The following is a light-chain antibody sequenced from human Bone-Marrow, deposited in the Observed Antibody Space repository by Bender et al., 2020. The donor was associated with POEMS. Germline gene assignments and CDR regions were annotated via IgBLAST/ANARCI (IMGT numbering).Light chain of an antibody. V-gene: IGLV2-8*01. CDR1: STDVGNYNL. J-gene: IGLJ3*02. CDR3: AAWEDSLNGWV. CDR2: EVN. Sequence: QSALTQPPSASGSPGQSVTISCTGSSTDVGNYNLVSWYQQRPGKAPKLMIFEVNKRPSGVSSRFSGSKSGTSASLAISGLQSEDEADYYCAAWEDSLNGWVFGGGTKLTVL.